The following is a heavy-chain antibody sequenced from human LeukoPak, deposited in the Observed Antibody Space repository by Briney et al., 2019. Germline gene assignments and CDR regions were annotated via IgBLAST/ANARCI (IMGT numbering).Heavy chain of an antibody. D-gene: IGHD1-1*01. V-gene: IGHV3-48*04. Sequence: GGSLRLSCAASGFTVSSNYMNWVRQAPGKGLKWVSYITSSSSTIYYADSVKGRFTISRDNAKNSLYLQMNSLRAEDTAVYYCATTERAGAFDIWGQGTMVTVSS. J-gene: IGHJ3*02. CDR3: ATTERAGAFDI. CDR2: ITSSSSTI. CDR1: GFTVSSNY.